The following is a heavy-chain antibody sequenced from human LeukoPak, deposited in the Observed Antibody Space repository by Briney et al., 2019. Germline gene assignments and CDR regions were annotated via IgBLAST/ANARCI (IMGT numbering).Heavy chain of an antibody. V-gene: IGHV3-21*01. CDR3: ARDRADPDYGDYVFAY. CDR1: GFTFSSYR. D-gene: IGHD4-17*01. CDR2: ISSRSSYI. Sequence: PGGSLRLSCAASGFTFSSYRMNWVRQDPGKGLEWVSSISSRSSYIYYADSLKGRFTISRDNAKNSLYLNIHSLRAEDTAVYYCARDRADPDYGDYVFAYWGQGTLVTVSS. J-gene: IGHJ4*02.